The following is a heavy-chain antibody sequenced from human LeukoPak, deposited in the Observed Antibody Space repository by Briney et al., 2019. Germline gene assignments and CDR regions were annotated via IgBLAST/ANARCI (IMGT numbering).Heavy chain of an antibody. V-gene: IGHV4-4*09. CDR1: GGSISSYY. D-gene: IGHD7-27*01. J-gene: IGHJ3*02. Sequence: SETLSLTCTVSGGSISSYYWSWIRQPPGKGLEWIGYIYTSGSTNYNPSLKSRVTISVDTSKNQFSLKLSSVTAADTAVYYCARHNSATGEWYAFDIWGQGTMVTVSS. CDR2: IYTSGST. CDR3: ARHNSATGEWYAFDI.